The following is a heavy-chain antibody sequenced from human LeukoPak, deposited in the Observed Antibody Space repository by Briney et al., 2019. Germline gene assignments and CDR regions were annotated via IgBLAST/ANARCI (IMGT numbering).Heavy chain of an antibody. CDR2: IIPIFGTA. CDR1: GGTFSSYA. D-gene: IGHD6-6*01. V-gene: IGHV1-69*05. J-gene: IGHJ4*02. CDR3: ASRGGYSSSSPPDY. Sequence: ASVKVSCKASGGTFSSYAISWVRQAPGQGLEWMGRIIPIFGTANYAQKFQGRVTITTDESTSTAYMELSSLRSEDTAVYYCASRGGYSSSSPPDYWGQGTLVTVSS.